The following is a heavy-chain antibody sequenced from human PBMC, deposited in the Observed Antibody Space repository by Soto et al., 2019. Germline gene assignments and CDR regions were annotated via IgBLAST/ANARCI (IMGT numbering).Heavy chain of an antibody. D-gene: IGHD6-19*01. CDR1: GFTFSSSA. V-gene: IGHV3-23*01. CDR3: ARCTVDTIVTSGWCHYLDP. CDR2: VSGSGGTT. J-gene: IGHJ5*02. Sequence: EVQLLDSGGGLVQPGGSLRLSCAASGFTFSSSAMSWVRQAPGKGLEWVSAVSGSGGTTYYADSVRGRFTISRDHSKNTLYLQMNSLRAEDTAIYFCARCTVDTIVTSGWCHYLDPWGQGTLVTVSS.